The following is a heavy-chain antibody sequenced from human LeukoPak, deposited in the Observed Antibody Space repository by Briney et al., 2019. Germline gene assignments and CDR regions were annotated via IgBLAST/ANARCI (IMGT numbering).Heavy chain of an antibody. J-gene: IGHJ5*02. CDR2: IYYSGST. V-gene: IGHV4-39*01. D-gene: IGHD3-3*01. Sequence: PSETLSLTCTVSGGSISSSSYYWGWIRQPPGKGLEWIGSIYYSGSTYYNPSLKSRVTISVDTSKNQFSLRLSSVTAADTAVYYCARQARITIFGVANWFDPWGQGTLVTASS. CDR1: GGSISSSSYY. CDR3: ARQARITIFGVANWFDP.